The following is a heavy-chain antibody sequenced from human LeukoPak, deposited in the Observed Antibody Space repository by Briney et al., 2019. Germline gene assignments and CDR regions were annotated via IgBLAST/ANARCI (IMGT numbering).Heavy chain of an antibody. J-gene: IGHJ4*02. CDR3: ASKVPAAMWYFDY. Sequence: GGSLRLSCAASGFTFSSYAMSWVRQAPGKGLEWVSAISGSGGSTYYADSVKGRFTISRDNSKNTLHLQMNSLRAEDTAVYYCASKVPAAMWYFDYWGQGTLVTVSS. V-gene: IGHV3-23*01. CDR2: ISGSGGST. D-gene: IGHD2-2*01. CDR1: GFTFSSYA.